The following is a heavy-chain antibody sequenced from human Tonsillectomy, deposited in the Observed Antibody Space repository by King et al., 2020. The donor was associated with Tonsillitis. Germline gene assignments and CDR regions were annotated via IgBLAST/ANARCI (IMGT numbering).Heavy chain of an antibody. CDR3: ARAELSSNTSCHYSWFDP. CDR1: GFTFNRYT. Sequence: VQLVESGGGLVQPGGSLRLSCVASGFTFNRYTMNWVRQAPGKGLEWVSYISSSSNTIYYADSVKGRFTISRDNANNSLFLHMSSLRGDDTAVYYCARAELSSNTSCHYSWFDPWGQGTLVTVSS. D-gene: IGHD2-2*01. CDR2: ISSSSNTI. V-gene: IGHV3-48*01. J-gene: IGHJ5*02.